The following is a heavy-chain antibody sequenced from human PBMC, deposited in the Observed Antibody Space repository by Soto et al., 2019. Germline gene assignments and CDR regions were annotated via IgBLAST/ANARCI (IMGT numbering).Heavy chain of an antibody. J-gene: IGHJ4*02. D-gene: IGHD3-3*01. Sequence: GESLKISCAASGFTFSNAWMSWVRQAPGKGLEWVGRIKSKTDGGTTDYAAPVKGRFTISRDDSKNTLYLQMNSLKTEDTAVYYCTTEPYYDFWSGLIDYWGQGTLVTVSS. CDR1: GFTFSNAW. V-gene: IGHV3-15*01. CDR2: IKSKTDGGTT. CDR3: TTEPYYDFWSGLIDY.